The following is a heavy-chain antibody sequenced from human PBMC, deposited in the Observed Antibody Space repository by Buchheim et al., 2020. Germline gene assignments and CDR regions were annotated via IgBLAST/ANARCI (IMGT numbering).Heavy chain of an antibody. CDR1: GFTFRRYW. V-gene: IGHV3-74*01. CDR2: INPDETNI. CDR3: ARDQTVAGPSTYDY. Sequence: EVQLVESGGGLVQPGESLRLSCAVSGFTFRRYWMHWVRQVPGKGLLWVSRINPDETNILYADSVKGRFTISRDNAKNPLYLQMNNLRVEDTAVYYCARDQTVAGPSTYDYWGQG. J-gene: IGHJ4*02. D-gene: IGHD6-19*01.